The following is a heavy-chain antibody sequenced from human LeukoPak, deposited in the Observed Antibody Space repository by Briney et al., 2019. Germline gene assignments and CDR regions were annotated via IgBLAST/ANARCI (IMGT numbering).Heavy chain of an antibody. CDR3: ARDQSITMIVDDY. J-gene: IGHJ4*02. D-gene: IGHD3-22*01. CDR2: ISSSSTI. V-gene: IGHV3-48*01. CDR1: GFTFSSYS. Sequence: GGSLRLSCAASGFTFSSYSMNWVRQAPGKGLEWVSYISSSSTIYYADSVKGRFTISRDNAKNSLYLQMNSLRAEDTAVYYCARDQSITMIVDDYWGQGTLVTVSS.